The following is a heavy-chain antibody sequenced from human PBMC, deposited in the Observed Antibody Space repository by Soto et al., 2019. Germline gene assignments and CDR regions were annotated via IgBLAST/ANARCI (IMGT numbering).Heavy chain of an antibody. D-gene: IGHD2-2*01. V-gene: IGHV5-51*01. CDR3: VRQTSQSQYYYYYDMDV. Sequence: ESLKISCKGSGYSFNTYWLAWVRQTPGKGLEWMGIIYPGDSDTRYSPSFQGQVTFSAGKSISTAYLQWSSLRASDTAMYYCVRQTSQSQYYYYYDMDVWGQGTTVTVSS. J-gene: IGHJ6*02. CDR2: IYPGDSDT. CDR1: GYSFNTYW.